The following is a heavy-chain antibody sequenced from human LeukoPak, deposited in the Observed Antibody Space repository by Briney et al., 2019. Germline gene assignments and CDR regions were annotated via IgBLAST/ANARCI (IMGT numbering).Heavy chain of an antibody. Sequence: PGGSLRLSCAASGFTFSSYAMNWVRQAPGKGLEWVSTISGSGGSTYYADSVKGRFTISRDNSKNTLYLHMNSLRAEDTAVYYCAKALGGSGSNFDYWGQGTLVTVSS. V-gene: IGHV3-23*01. CDR2: ISGSGGST. CDR3: AKALGGSGSNFDY. CDR1: GFTFSSYA. J-gene: IGHJ4*02. D-gene: IGHD3-10*01.